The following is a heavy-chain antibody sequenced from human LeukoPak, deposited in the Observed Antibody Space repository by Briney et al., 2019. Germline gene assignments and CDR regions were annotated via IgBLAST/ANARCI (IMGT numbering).Heavy chain of an antibody. CDR2: IRGSDGST. V-gene: IGHV3-23*01. J-gene: IGHJ4*02. CDR1: GFTFSTYA. CDR3: AKDVYGDYGGLDY. D-gene: IGHD4-17*01. Sequence: GGSLRLSCAASGFTFSTYALCWVRQAPGKGLEWVSSIRGSDGSTYYADSVKGRFAISRDNSKNTLYLQMNSLRAEDTAVYYCAKDVYGDYGGLDYWGQGTLVTVSS.